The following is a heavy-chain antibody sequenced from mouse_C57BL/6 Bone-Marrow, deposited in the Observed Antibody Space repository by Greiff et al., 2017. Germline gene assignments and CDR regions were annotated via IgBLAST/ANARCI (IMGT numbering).Heavy chain of an antibody. CDR1: GFNIKDDY. CDR2: IDPEIGDT. V-gene: IGHV14-4*01. D-gene: IGHD2-3*01. Sequence: VHVKQSGAELVRPGASVKLSCTASGFNIKDDYIHWVKQRPEQGLEWIGWIDPEIGDTEYAPKFQGKATITSDTSSNTAYLQLSSLTSEDTAVYYCSSFDGNYFDFWCQGTPLTVAS. J-gene: IGHJ2*01. CDR3: SSFDGNYFDF.